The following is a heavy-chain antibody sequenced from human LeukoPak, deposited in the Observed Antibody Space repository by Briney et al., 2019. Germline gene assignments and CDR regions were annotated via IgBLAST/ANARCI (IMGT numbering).Heavy chain of an antibody. Sequence: SVKVSCKASGGTFNNYAISWVRQAPGQGLEWMGGIIPIFGTANYAQKFQGRVTITADESTSTAYMELNSLRSEDTAVYYCARGEVTPDAFDIWGQGTMVTVSS. CDR3: ARGEVTPDAFDI. J-gene: IGHJ3*02. D-gene: IGHD2-21*02. CDR2: IIPIFGTA. CDR1: GGTFNNYA. V-gene: IGHV1-69*13.